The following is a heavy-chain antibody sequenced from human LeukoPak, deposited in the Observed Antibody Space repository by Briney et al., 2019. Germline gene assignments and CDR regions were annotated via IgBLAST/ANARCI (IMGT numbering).Heavy chain of an antibody. V-gene: IGHV3-23*01. CDR2: ISGGGGGT. CDR1: GFIVSTYA. Sequence: GGSLRLSCAASGFIVSTYAMSWVRQAPGKGLEWVSGISGGGGGTYFADSVKGRFTISRDNSKNTLYLQMNSLRVEDTAVYYCAKDRIVGATGPAYFDYWGQGTLVTVSS. D-gene: IGHD1-26*01. CDR3: AKDRIVGATGPAYFDY. J-gene: IGHJ4*02.